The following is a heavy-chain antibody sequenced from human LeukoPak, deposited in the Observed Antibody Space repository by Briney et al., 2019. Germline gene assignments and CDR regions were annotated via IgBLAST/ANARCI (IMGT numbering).Heavy chain of an antibody. CDR2: FDPEDGET. Sequence: ASVKVSCKVSGYTLTELSMHWVRQAPGKGLEWMGGFDPEDGETIYAQKFQGRVTITADESTSTAYMELSSLRSEDTAVYYCAREVLSGEDYFDYWGQGTLVTVSS. J-gene: IGHJ4*02. CDR3: AREVLSGEDYFDY. CDR1: GYTLTELS. V-gene: IGHV1-24*01. D-gene: IGHD1-26*01.